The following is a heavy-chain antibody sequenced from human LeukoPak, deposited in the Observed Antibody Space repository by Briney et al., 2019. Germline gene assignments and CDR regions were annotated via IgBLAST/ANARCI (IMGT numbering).Heavy chain of an antibody. CDR2: ISHDGSNK. CDR1: GFTFSSYG. D-gene: IGHD3-22*01. J-gene: IGHJ3*02. CDR3: ARLSYYDSNGQPYAFDI. Sequence: PGGSLRLSCAASGFTFSSYGMHWVRQAPGKGLEWVAVISHDGSNKYYADSVKGRFTISRDNAKNSLYLQMNSLRAEDTAVYYCARLSYYDSNGQPYAFDIWGQGTMVTVSS. V-gene: IGHV3-30*03.